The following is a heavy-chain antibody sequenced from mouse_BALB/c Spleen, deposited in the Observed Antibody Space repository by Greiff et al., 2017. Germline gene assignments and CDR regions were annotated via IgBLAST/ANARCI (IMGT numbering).Heavy chain of an antibody. CDR2: INSNGGST. J-gene: IGHJ2*01. D-gene: IGHD1-1*01. Sequence: EVQRVESGGGLVKLGGSLKLSCAASGFTFSSYYMSWVRQTPEKRLELVAAINSNGGSTYYPDTVKGRFTISRDNAKNTLYLQMSSLKSEDTALYYCARRTTTPYYFDYWGQGTTLTVSS. CDR1: GFTFSSYY. CDR3: ARRTTTPYYFDY. V-gene: IGHV5-6-2*01.